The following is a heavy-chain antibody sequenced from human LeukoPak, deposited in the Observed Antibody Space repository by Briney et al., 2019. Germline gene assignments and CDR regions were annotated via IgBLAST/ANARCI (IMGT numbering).Heavy chain of an antibody. J-gene: IGHJ5*02. V-gene: IGHV1-2*02. CDR2: INPNSGGA. CDR1: GYTFTGYY. CDR3: ARVIGLNYDSSGYYSDNWFDP. Sequence: ASVKVSCKASGYTFTGYYMHWVRQAPGQGLEWMGWINPNSGGANYAQKFQGRVTMTRDTSISTAYMELSRLRSDDTAVYYCARVIGLNYDSSGYYSDNWFDPWGQGTLVTVPS. D-gene: IGHD3-22*01.